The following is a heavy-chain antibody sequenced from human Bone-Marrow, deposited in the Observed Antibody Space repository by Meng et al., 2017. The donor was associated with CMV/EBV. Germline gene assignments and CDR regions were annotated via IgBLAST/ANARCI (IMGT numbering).Heavy chain of an antibody. V-gene: IGHV3-21*01. D-gene: IGHD2-21*01. CDR2: ISSSGTYI. CDR1: GFTFSSYS. J-gene: IGHJ6*02. CDR3: ARDVSPRSSAYFAIYYFYALDV. Sequence: GESLKISCAASGFTFSSYSMNWVRQAPGKGLEWVSSISSSGTYIYYADSVKGRFTISRDNAQNSLYLQMNSLRAEDTAVYYCARDVSPRSSAYFAIYYFYALDVWAQGTTVTVPS.